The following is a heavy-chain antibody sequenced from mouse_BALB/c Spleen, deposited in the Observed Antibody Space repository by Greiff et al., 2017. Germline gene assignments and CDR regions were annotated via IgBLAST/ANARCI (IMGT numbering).Heavy chain of an antibody. D-gene: IGHD2-14*01. CDR2: ISYSGST. CDR1: GYSITSDYA. CDR3: ARRPYRGWYFDV. V-gene: IGHV3-2*02. J-gene: IGHJ1*01. Sequence: EVKLEESGPGLVKPSQSLSLTCTVTGYSITSDYAWNWIRQFPGNKLEWMGYISYSGSTSYNPSLKSRISITRDTSKNQFFLQLNSVTTEDTATYYCARRPYRGWYFDVWGAGTTVTVSS.